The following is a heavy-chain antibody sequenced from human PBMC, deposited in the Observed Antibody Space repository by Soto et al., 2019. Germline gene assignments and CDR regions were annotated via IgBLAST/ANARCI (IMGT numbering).Heavy chain of an antibody. J-gene: IGHJ6*02. CDR2: IYQTGRT. CDR3: AREMTIFGVAPGGGLDV. CDR1: GGSISTYDYS. Sequence: LQLQESGSGLVQPSQTLSLTCTASGGSISTYDYSWSWIRQPPGGGLEWIGSIYQTGRTYVIPSLKSRVTMSLDKSKNHFSLNLTAVTAADTALYYCAREMTIFGVAPGGGLDVWGQGSTVTVSS. V-gene: IGHV4-30-2*01. D-gene: IGHD3-3*01.